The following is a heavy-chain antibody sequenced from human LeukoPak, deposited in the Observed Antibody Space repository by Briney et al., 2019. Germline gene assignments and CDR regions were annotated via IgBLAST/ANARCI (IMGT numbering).Heavy chain of an antibody. Sequence: PGGSLRLSCAASGFTFSSYGMHWVRQAPGKGLEWVAVIWYDGSNKYYADSVEGRFTISRDNSKNTLYLQMNSLRAEDTAVYYCARLGDSAAAGTLGYWGREPWSPSPQ. V-gene: IGHV3-33*01. D-gene: IGHD6-13*01. CDR1: GFTFSSYG. CDR2: IWYDGSNK. J-gene: IGHJ4*02. CDR3: ARLGDSAAAGTLGY.